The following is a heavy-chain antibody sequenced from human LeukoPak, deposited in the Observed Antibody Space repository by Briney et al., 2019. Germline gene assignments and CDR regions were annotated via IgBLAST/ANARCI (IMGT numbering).Heavy chain of an antibody. CDR2: ISATGSYI. D-gene: IGHD4/OR15-4a*01. CDR3: ARMGSALEAGANGFDV. J-gene: IGHJ3*01. V-gene: IGHV3-21*01. CDR1: GFTFSTYN. Sequence: GGSLRLSCAASGFTFSTYNMNWVRQVQGKGPEWLSSISATGSYIFYTDSVRGRFTISRDNAKNSLYLQMSSLRVEDTAVYFCARMGSALEAGANGFDVWGPGTMVTVSS.